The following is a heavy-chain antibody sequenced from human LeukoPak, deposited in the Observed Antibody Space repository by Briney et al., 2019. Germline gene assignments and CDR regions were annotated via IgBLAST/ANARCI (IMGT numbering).Heavy chain of an antibody. J-gene: IGHJ4*02. V-gene: IGHV1-18*01. CDR3: ARVIAAAGYFDY. CDR1: GYTFTSYG. Sequence: ASVKVSCEASGYTFTSYGISWVRQAPGQGLEWMGWISAYNGNTNYAQKLQGRVTMTTDTSTSTAYMELRSLRSDDTAVYYCARVIAAAGYFDYWGQGTLVTVSS. D-gene: IGHD6-13*01. CDR2: ISAYNGNT.